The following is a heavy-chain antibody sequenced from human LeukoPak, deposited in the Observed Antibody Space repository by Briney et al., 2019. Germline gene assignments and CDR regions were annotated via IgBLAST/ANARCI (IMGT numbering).Heavy chain of an antibody. CDR1: GFTLTTFA. V-gene: IGHV3-23*01. J-gene: IGHJ4*02. D-gene: IGHD4-17*01. CDR3: ARVSHKYGDYVYLNY. CDR2: ISISGGST. Sequence: PGGSLRLSCAASGFTLTTFAMNWVRQAPGKGLEWVSGISISGGSTYYADSVKGRFTISRDNSKNTVYLQMNSLRAEDTAVYFCARVSHKYGDYVYLNYWGQGTLVTVSS.